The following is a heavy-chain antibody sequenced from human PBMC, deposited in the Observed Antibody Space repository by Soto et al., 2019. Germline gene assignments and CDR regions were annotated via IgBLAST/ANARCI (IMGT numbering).Heavy chain of an antibody. Sequence: PRGSLRLSSAASGVALSRTWMSWVRQAPGKGLEWVANIKEDGSEKDYVDPVKGRFTITRDNAKNSLYLQMNNLRAEDTAVYFCPRPRLGMHVPGPATSVTV. D-gene: IGHD3-22*01. CDR3: PRPRLGMHV. CDR1: GVALSRTW. J-gene: IGHJ6*02. V-gene: IGHV3-7*03. CDR2: IKEDGSEK.